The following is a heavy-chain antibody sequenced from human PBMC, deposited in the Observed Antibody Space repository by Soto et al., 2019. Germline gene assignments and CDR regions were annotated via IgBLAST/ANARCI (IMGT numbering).Heavy chain of an antibody. D-gene: IGHD3-22*01. Sequence: SQTLSLTWVISWDSVSSNRVIWSWIRQSPSRGLEWLGRTYYRAKWYNNYAVSVKSRITINPDTSKNQFSLQLNSVSPGDTAVYYCASIHSSCSDSFDVWGQGTMVTV. V-gene: IGHV6-1*01. J-gene: IGHJ3*01. CDR1: WDSVSSNRVI. CDR2: TYYRAKWYN. CDR3: ASIHSSCSDSFDV.